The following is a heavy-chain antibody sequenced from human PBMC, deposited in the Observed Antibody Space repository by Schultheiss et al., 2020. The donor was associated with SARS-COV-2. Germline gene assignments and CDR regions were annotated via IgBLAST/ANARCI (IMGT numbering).Heavy chain of an antibody. CDR3: ARDSSSWYSY. CDR1: GGSFSGYY. J-gene: IGHJ4*02. CDR2: INHSGST. Sequence: SETLSLTCAVYGGSFSGYYWSCIRQPPGKGLEWIGEINHSGSTNYNPSLKSRVTISVDTSKNQFSLKLSSVTAADTAVYYCARDSSSWYSYWGQGTLVTVSS. V-gene: IGHV4-34*01. D-gene: IGHD6-13*01.